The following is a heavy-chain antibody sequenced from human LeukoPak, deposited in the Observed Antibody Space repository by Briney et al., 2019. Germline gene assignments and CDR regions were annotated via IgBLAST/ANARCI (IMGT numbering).Heavy chain of an antibody. CDR1: GGTFSSYA. CDR2: IIPIFGTA. Sequence: KVSCKASGGTFSSYAISWVRQAPGQGLEWMGGIIPIFGTANYAQKFQGRVTITADKSTSTAYMELRSLRSDDTAVYYCARDHRFNFGNWFDPWGQGTLVTVSS. CDR3: ARDHRFNFGNWFDP. D-gene: IGHD1-20*01. J-gene: IGHJ5*02. V-gene: IGHV1-69*06.